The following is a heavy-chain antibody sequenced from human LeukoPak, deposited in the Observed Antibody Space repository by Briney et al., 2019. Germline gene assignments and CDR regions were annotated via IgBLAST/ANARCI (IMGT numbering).Heavy chain of an antibody. CDR1: GGTFSSYA. D-gene: IGHD2-21*02. J-gene: IGHJ4*02. CDR3: ARGNYHCGRDCYYSFDY. CDR2: IIPIFGTS. V-gene: IGHV1-69*13. Sequence: SVKVPCKASGGTFSSYAISWVRQAPGQGREWMGGIIPIFGTSNYAQKFQGRVTITADESTSTAYMGLSSLRSEDTAVYYCARGNYHCGRDCYYSFDYWGQGHLVPVSS.